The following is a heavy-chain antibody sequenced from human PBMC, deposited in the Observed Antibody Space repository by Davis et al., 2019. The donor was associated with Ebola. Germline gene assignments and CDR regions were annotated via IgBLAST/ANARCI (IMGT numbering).Heavy chain of an antibody. Sequence: ASVKVSCTASGYTFTSYGISWVRQAPGQGLEWMGWISAHNGNTNYAQKLQGRVTMTTDTSTSTAYMELRSLRADDTAVYYCARDILTAHIPLSYYYGMDVWGQGTTVTVSS. V-gene: IGHV1-18*01. J-gene: IGHJ6*02. D-gene: IGHD3-9*01. CDR2: ISAHNGNT. CDR1: GYTFTSYG. CDR3: ARDILTAHIPLSYYYGMDV.